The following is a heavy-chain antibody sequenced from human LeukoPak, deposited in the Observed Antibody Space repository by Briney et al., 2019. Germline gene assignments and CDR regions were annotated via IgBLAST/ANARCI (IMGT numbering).Heavy chain of an antibody. J-gene: IGHJ4*02. V-gene: IGHV3-23*01. CDR2: IIDSGGIT. D-gene: IGHD2-21*02. CDR1: GFTFSNYG. Sequence: GGTLRHSCAASGFTFSNYGMNWVRQAPGKGLEWISGIIDSGGITYYADAVKGRFTFSRDNSKNTVYLQMNSLRPEDTAVYYCVRDRDWAFDYWGQGSLVTASS. CDR3: VRDRDWAFDY.